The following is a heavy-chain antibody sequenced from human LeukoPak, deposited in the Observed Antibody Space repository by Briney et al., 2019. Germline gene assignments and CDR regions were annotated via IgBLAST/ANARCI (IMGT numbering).Heavy chain of an antibody. CDR1: GGSISSSSYY. CDR2: IYYSGST. CDR3: ASNYYDGSGGGAFDI. D-gene: IGHD3-22*01. V-gene: IGHV4-39*01. J-gene: IGHJ3*02. Sequence: PSETLSLTCTVSGGSISSSSYYWGWIRHPPGKGLEWIGSIYYSGSTYYNPSLKSRVTISVDTSKNQFSLKLSSVTAADTAVYYCASNYYDGSGGGAFDIWGQGTMVTVSS.